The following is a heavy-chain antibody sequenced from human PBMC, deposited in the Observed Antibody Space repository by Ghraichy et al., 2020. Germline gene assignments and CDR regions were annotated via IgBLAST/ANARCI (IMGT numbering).Heavy chain of an antibody. Sequence: SETLSLTCTVSGYSISSGYYWGWIRQPPGKGLEWIGSIYHSGTTYYNPSLKSPVTISVDTSKNQFSLKLSSVTAADTAVYYCARESMVGAVHGMYYFDYWGQGTLVTVSS. D-gene: IGHD1-26*01. CDR3: ARESMVGAVHGMYYFDY. V-gene: IGHV4-38-2*02. J-gene: IGHJ4*02. CDR2: IYHSGTT. CDR1: GYSISSGYY.